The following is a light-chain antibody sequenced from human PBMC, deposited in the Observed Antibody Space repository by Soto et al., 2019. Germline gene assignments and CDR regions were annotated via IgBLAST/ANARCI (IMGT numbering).Light chain of an antibody. V-gene: IGLV2-14*01. J-gene: IGLJ1*01. CDR3: SSYTSSSTRV. Sequence: QSVLTQPASVSGSPGQSLTISCTGTSSDVGDYNYVSWYQQHPGKAPKLMIYDVSNRPSGVSNRFSGSKSGNTASLTISGLQAEDEADYYCSSYTSSSTRVFGTGTKVTVL. CDR1: SSDVGDYNY. CDR2: DVS.